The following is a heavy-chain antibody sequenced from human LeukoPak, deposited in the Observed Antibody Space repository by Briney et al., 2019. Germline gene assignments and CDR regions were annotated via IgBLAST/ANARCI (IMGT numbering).Heavy chain of an antibody. J-gene: IGHJ4*02. CDR1: GYTLTELS. V-gene: IGHV1-24*01. CDR3: ATLTAEGLYCTNGVCLYFDY. CDR2: FDPEDGET. Sequence: GASVKVSCKVSGYTLTELSMHWVRQAPGKGLGWMGGFDPEDGETIYAQKFQGRVTMTEDTSTDTAYMELSSLRSEDTAVYYCATLTAEGLYCTNGVCLYFDYWGQGTLVTVSS. D-gene: IGHD2-8*01.